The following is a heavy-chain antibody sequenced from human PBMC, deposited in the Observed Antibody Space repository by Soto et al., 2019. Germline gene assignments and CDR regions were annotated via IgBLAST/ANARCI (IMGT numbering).Heavy chain of an antibody. CDR1: GFTVSSNY. Sequence: GGSLRLSCAASGFTVSSNYMSWVRQAPGKGLEWVSVIYSGGSTYYADSVKGRFTISRHNSKNTLYLQMNSLRAEDTAVYYCARDNGDGAEYFQHWGQGTLVTVSS. V-gene: IGHV3-53*04. J-gene: IGHJ1*01. CDR2: IYSGGST. CDR3: ARDNGDGAEYFQH. D-gene: IGHD4-17*01.